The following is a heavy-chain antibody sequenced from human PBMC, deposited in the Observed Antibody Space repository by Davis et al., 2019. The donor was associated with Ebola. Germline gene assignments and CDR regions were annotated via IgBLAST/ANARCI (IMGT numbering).Heavy chain of an antibody. D-gene: IGHD6-13*01. Sequence: MPSETLSLTCTVSGGSISSYYWSWIRQPPGKGLEWIGYTYYSGSTNYNPSPKSRVTISVDTSKNQFSLKLSSVTAADTAVYYCARVQGSSWADYWGQGTLVTVSS. J-gene: IGHJ4*02. CDR1: GGSISSYY. CDR2: TYYSGST. V-gene: IGHV4-59*01. CDR3: ARVQGSSWADY.